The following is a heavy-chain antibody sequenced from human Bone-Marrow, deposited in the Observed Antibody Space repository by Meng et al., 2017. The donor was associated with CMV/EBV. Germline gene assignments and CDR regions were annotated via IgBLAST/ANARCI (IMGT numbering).Heavy chain of an antibody. J-gene: IGHJ4*02. D-gene: IGHD3-3*01. Sequence: SEPLSLTCTVSGGSISSTNYYWGWIRQPPGKGLEWIGSMSYSGTTYYNPSLESRVTISLDASNNQFSLRLSSVTAADTAVYYCARRGRAERSGYSYFDYWGQGTLVTVSS. CDR1: GGSISSTNYY. CDR2: MSYSGTT. V-gene: IGHV4-39*07. CDR3: ARRGRAERSGYSYFDY.